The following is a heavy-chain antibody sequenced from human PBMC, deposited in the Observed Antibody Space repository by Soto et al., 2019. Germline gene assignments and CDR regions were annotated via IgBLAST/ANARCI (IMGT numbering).Heavy chain of an antibody. D-gene: IGHD2-15*01. V-gene: IGHV4-30-4*01. J-gene: IGHJ4*02. CDR3: ARGYCSGGSCYNGIGY. Sequence: QVQLQESGPGLVKPSQTLSLTCTVSGGSISSGDYYWSWIRQPPGKGLEWIGYIYYSGSTYYNPSLKSRVTISVDTSKNQFSLKLSSVTAADTAVYYCARGYCSGGSCYNGIGYWGQGTLVTVSS. CDR1: GGSISSGDYY. CDR2: IYYSGST.